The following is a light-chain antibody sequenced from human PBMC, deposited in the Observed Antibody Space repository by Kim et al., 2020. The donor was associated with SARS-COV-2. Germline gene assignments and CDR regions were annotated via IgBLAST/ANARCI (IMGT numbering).Light chain of an antibody. Sequence: QSALTQPASVSGSPGQSITISCTGTSSDIGSFNLVSWYQQHSGKAPKLIIYEGSKRPSGVSNRFSGSKSGNTASLTISGLQAEDGTDYYCCSYAGSSTLVFGGGTQLTVL. V-gene: IGLV2-23*01. CDR3: CSYAGSSTLV. CDR1: SSDIGSFNL. J-gene: IGLJ2*01. CDR2: EGS.